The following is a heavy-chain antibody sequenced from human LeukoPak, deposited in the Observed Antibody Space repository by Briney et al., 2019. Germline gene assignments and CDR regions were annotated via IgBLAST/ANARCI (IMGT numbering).Heavy chain of an antibody. Sequence: ASVNVSCKASGYTFTSYGITWVRQAPGQGLEWMGWISAYNGDTKYAQKPQGRVTMTTDTSTSTAYMELRSLRSDDTAVYYCARAYSGFDPWGQGTLVTVSS. CDR2: ISAYNGDT. CDR3: ARAYSGFDP. CDR1: GYTFTSYG. D-gene: IGHD6-13*01. J-gene: IGHJ5*02. V-gene: IGHV1-18*01.